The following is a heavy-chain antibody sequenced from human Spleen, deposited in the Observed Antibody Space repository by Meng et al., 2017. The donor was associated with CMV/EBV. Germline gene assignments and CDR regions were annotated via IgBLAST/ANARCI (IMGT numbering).Heavy chain of an antibody. Sequence: CAVSGGSISSSNLWTWVRQVPGKGLEWIGEIYHSGSTNYNPSLKSRVTISVDKFKNQFSLKLGSVTAADTAVYYCARLMIESSSFDYWGQGTLVTVSS. CDR1: GGSISSSNL. CDR2: IYHSGST. CDR3: ARLMIESSSFDY. V-gene: IGHV4-4*02. D-gene: IGHD3-22*01. J-gene: IGHJ4*02.